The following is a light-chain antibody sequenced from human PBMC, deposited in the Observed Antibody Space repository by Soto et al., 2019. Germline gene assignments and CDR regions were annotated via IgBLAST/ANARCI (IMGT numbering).Light chain of an antibody. J-gene: IGKJ3*01. CDR3: PQHSNWPPLT. Sequence: EIVLTQSPATLSLSPGERATLSCRASQSVSSYLAWYQQKPGQAPRLLIYDASNRATGIPARFSGSGSGTDFTPTISSLEPEDFAVYYCPQHSNWPPLTFGPGTKVDIK. CDR1: QSVSSY. CDR2: DAS. V-gene: IGKV3-11*01.